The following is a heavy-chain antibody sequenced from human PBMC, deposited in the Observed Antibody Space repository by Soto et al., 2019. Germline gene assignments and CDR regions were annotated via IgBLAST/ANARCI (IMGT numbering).Heavy chain of an antibody. CDR2: IHTYNGNT. V-gene: IGHV1-18*01. D-gene: IGHD4-17*01. Sequence: GASVKVSCKASGCTFTSYGISWVRQAPVQGLEWVGWIHTYNGNTNFAQKLQGRVTLTTDTYTSTAYRELRSLRSDDTAVYYCARDSDYITAYWGQGTLVNVSS. CDR3: ARDSDYITAY. J-gene: IGHJ4*02. CDR1: GCTFTSYG.